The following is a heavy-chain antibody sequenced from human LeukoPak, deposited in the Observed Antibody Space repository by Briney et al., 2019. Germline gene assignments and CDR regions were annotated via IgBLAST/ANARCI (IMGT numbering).Heavy chain of an antibody. CDR2: ITGNGVST. D-gene: IGHD6-19*01. Sequence: GGSLRLSCVASGFTFSSFAMAWVRQAPGKGLDWVAQITGNGVSTYYGDSVKGRFTISSDASKSALYLEMNSLRAEDTAVYYCARAAGSDSGFDYFESWGQGTL. J-gene: IGHJ4*02. CDR3: ARAAGSDSGFDYFES. V-gene: IGHV3-23*01. CDR1: GFTFSSFA.